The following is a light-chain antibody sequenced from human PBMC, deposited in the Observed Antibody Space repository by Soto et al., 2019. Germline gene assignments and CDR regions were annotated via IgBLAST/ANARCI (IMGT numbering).Light chain of an antibody. V-gene: IGLV3-21*02. CDR3: QVWHSSSDHYV. CDR2: DDS. J-gene: IGLJ1*01. Sequence: SYALTQPPSESVAPGQTARIACGGNNIGTRTVHWYQQKPGQAPVLVVHDDSARPSGIPERFSGLNSGNTATLTIARVDAGDEADSFCQVWHSSSDHYVFGTGTKVTVL. CDR1: NIGTRT.